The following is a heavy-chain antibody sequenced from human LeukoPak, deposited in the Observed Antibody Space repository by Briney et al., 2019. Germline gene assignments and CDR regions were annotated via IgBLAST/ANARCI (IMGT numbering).Heavy chain of an antibody. Sequence: SSETLSLTCSVSGDSISRHYWSWIWQPPAKGLEWIGYISYSGSTRYNPSFQSRVTISMEMSKTHFSLKLTSVTAADTAVYYCARLLNNDNSGDPDTFDMWGPGTMVTVSS. V-gene: IGHV4-59*08. D-gene: IGHD3-22*01. CDR2: ISYSGST. CDR3: ARLLNNDNSGDPDTFDM. J-gene: IGHJ3*02. CDR1: GDSISRHY.